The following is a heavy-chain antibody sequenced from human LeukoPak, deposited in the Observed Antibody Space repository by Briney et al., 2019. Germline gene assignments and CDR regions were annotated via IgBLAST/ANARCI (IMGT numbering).Heavy chain of an antibody. J-gene: IGHJ4*02. CDR2: INQDGSEE. Sequence: GGSLRLSCTASGFTFSNSWMSCARQAPGRGLEWVANINQDGSEEYFVDSVKGRFTISRDNAKNSLYLQMNSLRAEDTAVYYCATVYCSDGTCDSFFDYWGQGTLVTVSS. V-gene: IGHV3-7*05. CDR3: ATVYCSDGTCDSFFDY. CDR1: GFTFSNSW. D-gene: IGHD2-15*01.